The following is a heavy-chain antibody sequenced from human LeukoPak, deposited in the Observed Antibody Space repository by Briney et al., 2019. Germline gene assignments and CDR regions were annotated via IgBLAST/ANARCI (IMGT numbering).Heavy chain of an antibody. CDR3: AKDRGSGSSYYFDY. J-gene: IGHJ4*02. V-gene: IGHV3-21*01. D-gene: IGHD3-10*01. CDR2: ISSSSSYI. CDR1: GFTFSSYS. Sequence: GGSLRLSCAASGFTFSSYSMNWVRQAPGKGLEWVSSISSSSSYIYYADSVKGRFTISRDNAKNSLYLQMNSLRAEDTAVYYCAKDRGSGSSYYFDYWGQGTLVTVSS.